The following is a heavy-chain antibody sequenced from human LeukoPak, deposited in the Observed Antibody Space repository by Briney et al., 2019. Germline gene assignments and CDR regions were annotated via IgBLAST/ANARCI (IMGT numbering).Heavy chain of an antibody. CDR2: MKPESGKT. Sequence: APVMVSCKASGYSFTDYYLHWVRQAPGQGLEWMGWMKPESGKTGTAQRFQGRVTLTRDTSTSTAYMEVTRLTSDDTAIYYCARDKNPTVFDYWGQGTQVTVSS. V-gene: IGHV1-2*02. CDR1: GYSFTDYY. CDR3: ARDKNPTVFDY. J-gene: IGHJ4*01.